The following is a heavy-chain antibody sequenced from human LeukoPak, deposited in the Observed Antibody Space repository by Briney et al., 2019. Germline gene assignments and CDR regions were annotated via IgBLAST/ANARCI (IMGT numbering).Heavy chain of an antibody. CDR1: GFTFSSYV. CDR3: AKVAHVPPGSYTMDV. Sequence: GGSLRLSCAASGFTFSSYVMTWVRQAPGKGLEWVSTISTSAGYTYYADSVKGRFTISRDNSKNTLFLQMNSLRAEDTAVYYCAKVAHVPPGSYTMDVWGQGTTVTDSS. V-gene: IGHV3-23*01. J-gene: IGHJ6*02. CDR2: ISTSAGYT. D-gene: IGHD4-11*01.